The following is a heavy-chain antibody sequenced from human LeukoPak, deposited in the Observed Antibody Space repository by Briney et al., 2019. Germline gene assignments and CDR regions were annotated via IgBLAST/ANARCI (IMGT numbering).Heavy chain of an antibody. Sequence: GGSLRLSCAASGFTVNSDFMSWVRQAPGKGLEWISVIYSAGNTYYADSVKDRFTISRDNSKNTVYLQTNSLRAEDTAVYYCARDVNYDHHYWGQGTLVTVSS. CDR2: IYSAGNT. J-gene: IGHJ4*02. D-gene: IGHD1-7*01. V-gene: IGHV3-66*01. CDR1: GFTVNSDF. CDR3: ARDVNYDHHY.